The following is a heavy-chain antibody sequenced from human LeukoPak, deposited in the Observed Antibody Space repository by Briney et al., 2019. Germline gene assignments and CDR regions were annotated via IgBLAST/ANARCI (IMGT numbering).Heavy chain of an antibody. CDR3: ASDSPGYDSGSYFAY. J-gene: IGHJ4*02. Sequence: PGGSLRLSCAVSGLTFSTYWMSWVRQAPGQGLEWVANVKHDGSEKYYVDSVKGRFTISGDNAKNSLFLQMNSLRDEDTAVYCASDSPGYDSGSYFAYWGQGTLVTVSS. CDR2: VKHDGSEK. D-gene: IGHD2-15*01. CDR1: GLTFSTYW. V-gene: IGHV3-7*03.